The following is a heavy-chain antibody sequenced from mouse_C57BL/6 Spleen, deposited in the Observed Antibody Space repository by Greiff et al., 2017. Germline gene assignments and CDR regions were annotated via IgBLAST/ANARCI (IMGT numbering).Heavy chain of an antibody. D-gene: IGHD4-1*01. Sequence: EVQVVESGEGLVKPGGSLKLSCAASGFTFSSYAMSWVRQTPEKRLEWVAYISSGGDYIYYADTVKGRFTISRDNARNTLYLQMSSLKSEDTAMYYCTREGWDDYFDYWGQGTTLTVSS. V-gene: IGHV5-9-1*02. J-gene: IGHJ2*01. CDR2: ISSGGDYI. CDR3: TREGWDDYFDY. CDR1: GFTFSSYA.